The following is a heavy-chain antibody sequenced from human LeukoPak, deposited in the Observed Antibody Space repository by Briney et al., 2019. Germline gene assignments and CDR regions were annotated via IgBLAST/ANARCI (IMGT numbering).Heavy chain of an antibody. CDR3: AGDSSARPLEY. J-gene: IGHJ4*02. V-gene: IGHV6-1*01. CDR1: GDSFSSNSAA. D-gene: IGHD6-6*01. CDR2: TYYNSKWYN. Sequence: SQTLSLTFATSGDSFSSNSAAWYWIRQSPSRGLEWLGRTYYNSKWYNYYAVFVKSRITINPDTSKNQFSLHLNSVPPEDTAVYYCAGDSSARPLEYWGQGTLVTVSS.